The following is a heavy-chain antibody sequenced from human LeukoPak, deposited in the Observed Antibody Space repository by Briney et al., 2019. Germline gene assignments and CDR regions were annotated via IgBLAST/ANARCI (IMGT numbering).Heavy chain of an antibody. V-gene: IGHV4-4*02. Sequence: PSETLPLTCAVSGGSISSSNWWSWVRQPPGKGLEWIGEIYHSGSTNYNPSLKSRVTISVDKSKNQFSLKLSSVTAADTAVYYCARELRTGYYAHFDYWGQGTLVTVSS. CDR1: GGSISSSNW. J-gene: IGHJ4*02. CDR3: ARELRTGYYAHFDY. CDR2: IYHSGST. D-gene: IGHD3/OR15-3a*01.